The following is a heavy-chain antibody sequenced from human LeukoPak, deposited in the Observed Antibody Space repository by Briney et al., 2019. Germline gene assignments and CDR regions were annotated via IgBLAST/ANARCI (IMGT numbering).Heavy chain of an antibody. D-gene: IGHD5-12*01. J-gene: IGHJ4*02. V-gene: IGHV4-34*01. CDR1: GGSFSGYY. CDR3: AREGGYSGYDSGYFDY. Sequence: SETLSLTCAVYGGSFSGYYWSWIRQPPGKGLEWIGEINHSGSTNYNPSLKSRVTISVDRSKNQFSLKLSSVTAADTAVYYCAREGGYSGYDSGYFDYWGQGTLVTVSS. CDR2: INHSGST.